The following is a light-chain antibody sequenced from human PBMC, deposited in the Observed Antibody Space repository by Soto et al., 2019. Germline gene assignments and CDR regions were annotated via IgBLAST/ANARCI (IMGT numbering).Light chain of an antibody. Sequence: EFLLTQSPGTMSTLPWERSPLVCRASQSVSSNLAWYQKKPGQAPRLLIYGASTMATGIPARFSGSGSGTDFTLTISRLHPEDFAVYYCQQQSNWTRTFGQGTKVEIK. CDR3: QQQSNWTRT. CDR1: QSVSSN. V-gene: IGKV3-11*01. CDR2: GAS. J-gene: IGKJ1*01.